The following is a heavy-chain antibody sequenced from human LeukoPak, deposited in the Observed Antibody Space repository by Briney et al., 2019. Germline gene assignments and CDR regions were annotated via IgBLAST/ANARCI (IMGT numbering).Heavy chain of an antibody. CDR1: GYTFTSYA. J-gene: IGHJ4*02. D-gene: IGHD3-10*01. V-gene: IGHV1-3*01. CDR3: ARITMVRGVIGYYFDY. Sequence: ASVKVSCKAPGYTFTSYAMHWVRQAPGQRLEWMGWINAGNGNTKYSQKFQGRVTITRDTSASTAYMELSSLRSEDTAVYYCARITMVRGVIGYYFDYWGQGTLVTVSS. CDR2: INAGNGNT.